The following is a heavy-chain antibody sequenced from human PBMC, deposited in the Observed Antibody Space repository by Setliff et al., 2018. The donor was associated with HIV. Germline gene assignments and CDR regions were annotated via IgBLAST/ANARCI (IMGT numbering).Heavy chain of an antibody. Sequence: PSETLSLTCTVSGGSVSSHYWSWIRQPPGKGLEWIGEINHTGTTKYNPSLQSRVTISIDTSKDQFSLTVTSVTAADTAMYYCARGRNVAARLLDSWGQGTLVTAPQ. CDR1: GGSVSSHY. J-gene: IGHJ4*02. V-gene: IGHV4-34*01. CDR2: INHTGTT. D-gene: IGHD6-6*01. CDR3: ARGRNVAARLLDS.